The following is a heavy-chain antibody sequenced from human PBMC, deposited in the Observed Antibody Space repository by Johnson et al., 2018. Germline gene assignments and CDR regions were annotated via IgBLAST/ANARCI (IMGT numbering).Heavy chain of an antibody. D-gene: IGHD2-15*01. Sequence: VQLVESGGGVVQPGRSLRLSCAASEFIFSSYAMHWVRQAPGKGLEWVAFISFDESKKYYADSVKGRFTISRDNFKKTMFLQMKSLRGEYTALYFCARGGGGYFRGITCYFDAFDIWGRVTMVTVSS. CDR2: ISFDESKK. CDR1: EFIFSSYA. J-gene: IGHJ3*02. CDR3: ARGGGGYFRGITCYFDAFDI. V-gene: IGHV3-30*04.